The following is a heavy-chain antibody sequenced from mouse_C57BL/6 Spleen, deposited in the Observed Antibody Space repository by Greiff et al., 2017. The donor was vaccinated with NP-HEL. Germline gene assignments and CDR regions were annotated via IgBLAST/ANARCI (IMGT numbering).Heavy chain of an antibody. J-gene: IGHJ3*01. Sequence: QVQLKQPGTELVKPGASVKLSCKASGYTFTSYWMHWVKQRPGQGLEWIGNINPSNGGTNYNEKFKSKATLTVDKSSSTAYMQLSSLTSEDSAVYYCARRGIYDGSSYQAWFAYWGQGTLVTVSA. CDR2: INPSNGGT. CDR1: GYTFTSYW. D-gene: IGHD1-1*01. CDR3: ARRGIYDGSSYQAWFAY. V-gene: IGHV1-53*01.